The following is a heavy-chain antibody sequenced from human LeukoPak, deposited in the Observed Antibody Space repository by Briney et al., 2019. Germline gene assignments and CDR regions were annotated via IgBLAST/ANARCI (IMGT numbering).Heavy chain of an antibody. CDR1: GDSISSGRYY. CDR2: IYTSGKT. D-gene: IGHD1-26*01. CDR3: ARSFSGSYYFEY. J-gene: IGHJ4*02. Sequence: SETLSLTCTVSGDSISSGRYYWGWVRQPAGKELVWIGRIYTSGKTDYNPYTPSLKSRVTVSLDTSKNQLSLFLTSVTAADTAMYYCARSFSGSYYFEYWGQGTLVTVSS. V-gene: IGHV4-61*02.